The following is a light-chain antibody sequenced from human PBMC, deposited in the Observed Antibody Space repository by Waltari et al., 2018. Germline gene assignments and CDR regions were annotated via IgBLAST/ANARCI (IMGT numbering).Light chain of an antibody. V-gene: IGLV3-25*03. Sequence: SYELTQPPSVSVSPGQTARITCPGDALPKQYAYWYQQKPGQAPVLGIYKDSGRPSGIPERFSGSSSGTTVTLTISGVQAEDEADYYCQSADSSGTYVVFGGGTKLTGL. J-gene: IGLJ2*01. CDR3: QSADSSGTYVV. CDR2: KDS. CDR1: ALPKQY.